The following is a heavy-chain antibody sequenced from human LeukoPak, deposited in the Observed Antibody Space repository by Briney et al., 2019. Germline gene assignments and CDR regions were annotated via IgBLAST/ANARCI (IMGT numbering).Heavy chain of an antibody. CDR2: MNPNSGKA. V-gene: IGHV1-8*01. D-gene: IGHD7-27*01. J-gene: IGHJ4*02. CDR3: ARANWGSDF. Sequence: ASVKVSCKTYGYTFTNYDMNWVRQAPGQGLEWMGWMNPNSGKAGYLEKFRGRVTLTRNISINTAYMELTTLTSDDTAIYYCARANWGSDFWGQGTLVTVSS. CDR1: GYTFTNYD.